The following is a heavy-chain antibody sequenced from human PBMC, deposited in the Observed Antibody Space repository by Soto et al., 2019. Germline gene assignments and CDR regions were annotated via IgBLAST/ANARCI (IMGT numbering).Heavy chain of an antibody. CDR2: IIPIIGII. CDR1: GGTFSTYT. CDR3: AGDPDSHYNDSHASSYP. V-gene: IGHV1-69*08. D-gene: IGHD4-4*01. J-gene: IGHJ5*02. Sequence: QVQLVQSGAEVKKPGSSVKVSCKASGGTFSTYTITWVRQAPGQGLEWMESIIPIIGIINYAQKFQGRVTISADKFTGTAYMELTGLRSDDTAVYYCAGDPDSHYNDSHASSYPWGQGTLVTVSS.